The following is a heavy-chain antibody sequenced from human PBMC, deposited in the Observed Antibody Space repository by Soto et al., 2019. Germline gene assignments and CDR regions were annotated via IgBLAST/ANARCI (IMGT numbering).Heavy chain of an antibody. CDR1: GFPFTNAW. CDR3: TTEMQTWHEFHY. J-gene: IGHJ4*02. CDR2: IKSKAGGKTT. Sequence: EVQLVESGGGLVKPGGSLRLSCATSGFPFTNAWMSWVRQAPGKGLEWIGRIKSKAGGKTTDYAAPVKGRFTISRDDSKNTLYLQMNSLKTEDTAIYYCTTEMQTWHEFHYWGQGTLVTASS. V-gene: IGHV3-15*01.